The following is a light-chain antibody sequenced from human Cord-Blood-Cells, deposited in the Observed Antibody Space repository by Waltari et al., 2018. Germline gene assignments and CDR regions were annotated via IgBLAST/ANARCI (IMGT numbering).Light chain of an antibody. V-gene: IGKV3-20*01. J-gene: IGKJ1*01. CDR1: QSVSSSY. Sequence: EIVLTQSPGPLSLSPGERATLSCRASQSVSSSYLAWYQHKPGRAPRLLIYGASSRATGSPDRVSGSGSGTDFTLTISRLGPEDFAVYYCQQYGSSPRTCGQGTKVEIK. CDR2: GAS. CDR3: QQYGSSPRT.